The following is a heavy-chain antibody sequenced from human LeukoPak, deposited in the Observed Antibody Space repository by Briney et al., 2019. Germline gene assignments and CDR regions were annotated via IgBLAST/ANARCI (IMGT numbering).Heavy chain of an antibody. CDR3: ARVRAYAILTGYFDY. Sequence: SETLSLTCTVSGRSISSYYWSWIRQPPGKGLEWIGYIYYSGSTNYNPSLKSRVTISVDTSKNQFSLKRSSVTAADTAAYYCARVRAYAILTGYFDYWGQGTLVTVSS. V-gene: IGHV4-59*01. CDR1: GRSISSYY. D-gene: IGHD3-9*01. J-gene: IGHJ4*02. CDR2: IYYSGST.